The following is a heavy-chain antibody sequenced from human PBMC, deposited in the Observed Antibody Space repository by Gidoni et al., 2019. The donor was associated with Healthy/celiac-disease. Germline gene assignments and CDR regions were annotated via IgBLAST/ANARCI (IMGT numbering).Heavy chain of an antibody. D-gene: IGHD6-25*01. CDR2: IRSKANSYAT. Sequence: EVQLVESGGGLVQPGGSLTLSCAASGFTFSGSAMHWVRQASGKGLEWVGRIRSKANSYATAYAASVKGRFTISRDDSKNTAYLQMNSLKTEDTAVYYCRSAAAFGDDYWGQGTLVTVSS. J-gene: IGHJ4*02. CDR1: GFTFSGSA. CDR3: RSAAAFGDDY. V-gene: IGHV3-73*01.